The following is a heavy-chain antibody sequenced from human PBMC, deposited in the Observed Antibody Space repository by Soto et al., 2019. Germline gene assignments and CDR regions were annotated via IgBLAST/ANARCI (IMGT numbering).Heavy chain of an antibody. CDR3: ANGGDYGDYVLMGAFDI. CDR1: GYTFTSYG. J-gene: IGHJ3*02. CDR2: ISAYTGIT. Sequence: ASVKVSCKTSGYTFTSYGISWVRQVPGQALERMGWISAYTGITNYAQKLQGRVTMTTDTSTSTAYMELRSLRSDDTAVYYCANGGDYGDYVLMGAFDIWG. D-gene: IGHD4-17*01. V-gene: IGHV1-18*01.